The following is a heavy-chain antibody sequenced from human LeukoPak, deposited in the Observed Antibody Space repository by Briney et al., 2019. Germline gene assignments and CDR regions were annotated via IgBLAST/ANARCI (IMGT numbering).Heavy chain of an antibody. J-gene: IGHJ4*02. CDR1: GYTFTGYY. CDR3: AREGALYSGYLDRDY. Sequence: ASVKVSCKASGYTFTGYYMHWVRQAPGQGLEWMGWINPNSGGTNYAQKFQGRVTMTRDTSISTAYMELSRLRSDDTAVYYCAREGALYSGYLDRDYWGQGTLVTVSS. D-gene: IGHD5-12*01. CDR2: INPNSGGT. V-gene: IGHV1-2*02.